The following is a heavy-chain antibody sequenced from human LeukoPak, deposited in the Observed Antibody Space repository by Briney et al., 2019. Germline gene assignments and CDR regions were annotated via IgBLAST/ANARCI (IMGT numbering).Heavy chain of an antibody. V-gene: IGHV3-30*18. CDR3: AKGFGFDY. D-gene: IGHD3-10*01. J-gene: IGHJ4*02. Sequence: GTSLRLPCVASGFTFSNYGMHWVRQAPGKGLEWVAVISYDGSNKYYADSVKGRFTISRDNSKNTLYLQMNSLRAEDTAVYYCAKGFGFDYWGQGTLVTVSS. CDR1: GFTFSNYG. CDR2: ISYDGSNK.